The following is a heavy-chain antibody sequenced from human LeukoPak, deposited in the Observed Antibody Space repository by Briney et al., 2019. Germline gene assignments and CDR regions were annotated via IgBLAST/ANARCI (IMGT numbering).Heavy chain of an antibody. J-gene: IGHJ5*02. CDR3: AGRILYSYWFDP. V-gene: IGHV4-30-2*01. D-gene: IGHD2-8*01. Sequence: SETLSLTCTVSGGSISSGGYYWSWIRQPPGKGLEWIGYIYHSGSTYYNPSLKSRVTISVDRSKNQFSLKLSSVTAADTAVYYCAGRILYSYWFDPWGQGTLVTVSS. CDR1: GGSISSGGYY. CDR2: IYHSGST.